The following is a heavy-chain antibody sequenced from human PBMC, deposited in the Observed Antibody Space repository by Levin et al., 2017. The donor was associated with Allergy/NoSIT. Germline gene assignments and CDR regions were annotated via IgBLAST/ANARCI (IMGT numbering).Heavy chain of an antibody. V-gene: IGHV3-30-3*01. D-gene: IGHD6-19*01. CDR3: ARDAIAVAPGAFDI. CDR2: ISYDGSNK. Sequence: GESLKISCAASGFTFSSYAMHWVRQAPGKGLEWVAVISYDGSNKYYADSVKGRFTISRDNSKNTLYLQMNSLRAEDTAVYYCARDAIAVAPGAFDIWGQGTMVTVSS. CDR1: GFTFSSYA. J-gene: IGHJ3*02.